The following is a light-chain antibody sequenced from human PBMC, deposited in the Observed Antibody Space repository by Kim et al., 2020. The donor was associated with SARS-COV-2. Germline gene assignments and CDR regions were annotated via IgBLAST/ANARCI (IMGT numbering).Light chain of an antibody. CDR1: IIRSYY. Sequence: VALGQTVRITCQVDIIRSYYATWYQQKPGQSPILVIYGKNNRPSGIPDRFSGSSSGNTASLTITGTQAGDEADYYCNSRDSNDNVVFGGGTQLTVL. J-gene: IGLJ2*01. CDR3: NSRDSNDNVV. CDR2: GKN. V-gene: IGLV3-19*01.